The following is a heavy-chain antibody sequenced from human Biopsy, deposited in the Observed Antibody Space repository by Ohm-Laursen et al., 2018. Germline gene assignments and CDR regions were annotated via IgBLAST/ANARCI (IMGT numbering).Heavy chain of an antibody. CDR3: AGGLSSGWYGYFDV. V-gene: IGHV3-33*04. Sequence: SLRLSCAASGFTFGHYAMHWVRQAPGKGLEWISLIWHDGTNEDYADSVKGRFPISRDNSKNTLYLQINTLTLEDTAFYYCAGGLSSGWYGYFDVWGRGTLVTVSS. J-gene: IGHJ2*01. CDR2: IWHDGTNE. CDR1: GFTFGHYA. D-gene: IGHD6-19*01.